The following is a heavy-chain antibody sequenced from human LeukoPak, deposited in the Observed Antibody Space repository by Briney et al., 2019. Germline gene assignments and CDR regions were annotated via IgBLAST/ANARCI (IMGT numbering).Heavy chain of an antibody. CDR3: ARIYDSSGYYYDAFDI. V-gene: IGHV1-18*01. Sequence: ASVKASCKASGYTFISYGISWVRQAPGQGLEWMGWISAYNGNTNYAQKFQGRVTMTTDTSTSTAYMELRSLRSDDTAVYYCARIYDSSGYYYDAFDIWGQGTMVTVSS. D-gene: IGHD3-22*01. J-gene: IGHJ3*02. CDR2: ISAYNGNT. CDR1: GYTFISYG.